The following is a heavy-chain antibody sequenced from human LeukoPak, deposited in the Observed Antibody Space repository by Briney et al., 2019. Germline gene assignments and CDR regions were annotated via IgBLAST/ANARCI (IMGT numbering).Heavy chain of an antibody. D-gene: IGHD2-2*01. Sequence: PGGSLRLSCAVSGFTFSSYEMNWVRQAPGKGLEWVSYISCSGSTIYYADSVKGRFTISRDNAKNSLYLQRNSLRAEDMAWYYCAKAGAYCSSTSCQYYFDYWGQGTLVTVSS. V-gene: IGHV3-48*03. CDR1: GFTFSSYE. J-gene: IGHJ4*02. CDR2: ISCSGSTI. CDR3: AKAGAYCSSTSCQYYFDY.